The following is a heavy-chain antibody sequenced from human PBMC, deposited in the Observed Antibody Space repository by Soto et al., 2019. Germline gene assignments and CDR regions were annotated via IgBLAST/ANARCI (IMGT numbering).Heavy chain of an antibody. D-gene: IGHD4-4*01. V-gene: IGHV3-30*18. J-gene: IGHJ6*03. CDR1: GFTFSSYG. CDR2: ISYDGSNK. Sequence: GGSLRLSCAASGFTFSSYGMHWVRQAPGKGLEWVAVISYDGSNKYYADSVKGRFTISRDNSKNTLYLQMNSLRAEDTAVYYCAKLTTVTSLRPYYMDVWGKGTTVTVSS. CDR3: AKLTTVTSLRPYYMDV.